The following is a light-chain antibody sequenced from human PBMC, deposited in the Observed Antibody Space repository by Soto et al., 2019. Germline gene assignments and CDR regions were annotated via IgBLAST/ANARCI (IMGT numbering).Light chain of an antibody. CDR3: SSYTTSSTLV. V-gene: IGLV2-14*01. J-gene: IGLJ3*02. CDR1: SSDVGPYNY. CDR2: EVT. Sequence: QSVLTQPASVSGSPGQSITISCTGTSSDVGPYNYVSWYQHHPGKAPKLLIYEVTKRPSGVSNRFSGSKSGNTASLTISGLRAEDEGDYYCSSYTTSSTLVFGGGTKVTVL.